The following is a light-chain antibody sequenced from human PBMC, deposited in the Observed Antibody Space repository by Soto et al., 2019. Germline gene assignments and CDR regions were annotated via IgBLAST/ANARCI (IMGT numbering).Light chain of an antibody. CDR1: QRISDY. Sequence: EIVVPQSLATLSLSPGERATLSCRASQRISDYLAWYQQYPGQAPMLLIYDASNRATGIPARCSGSGSGTVFTLTLSSLEPEDFAGYYFLQSTIWPLNFGGGTKGELK. CDR2: DAS. V-gene: IGKV3-11*01. CDR3: LQSTIWPLN. J-gene: IGKJ4*01.